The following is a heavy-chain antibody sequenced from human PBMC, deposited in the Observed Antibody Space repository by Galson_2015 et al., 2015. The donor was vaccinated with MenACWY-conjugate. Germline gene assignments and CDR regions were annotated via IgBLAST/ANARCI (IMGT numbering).Heavy chain of an antibody. J-gene: IGHJ4*02. D-gene: IGHD4/OR15-4a*01. CDR3: VIDRLSGGARPWWDH. CDR1: GFTFSDYY. Sequence: SLRLSCAASGFTFSDYYMSWIRQAPGKGLEWISYISITGMTKYYADSVKGRFTISRDNAKNSLYLQMNSLRADDTAIYYCVIDRLSGGARPWWDHWGQGTLVTVSS. V-gene: IGHV3-11*01. CDR2: ISITGMTK.